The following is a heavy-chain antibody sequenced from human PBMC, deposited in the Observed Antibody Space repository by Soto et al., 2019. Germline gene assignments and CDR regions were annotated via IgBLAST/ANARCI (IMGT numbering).Heavy chain of an antibody. CDR1: GYTFTSYD. CDR2: MNPNSGNT. J-gene: IGHJ5*02. D-gene: IGHD4-17*01. Sequence: ASVKVSCKASGYTFTSYDINWVRQATGQGLEYLGWMNPNSGNTAYVQKFQGRVTMTWDTSITTAYMELSSLRSEDTAVYFCARGVKYGAYSRWFDPWGQGTLVNVSS. CDR3: ARGVKYGAYSRWFDP. V-gene: IGHV1-8*01.